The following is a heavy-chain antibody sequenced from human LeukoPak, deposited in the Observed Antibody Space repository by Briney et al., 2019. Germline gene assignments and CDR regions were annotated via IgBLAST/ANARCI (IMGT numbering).Heavy chain of an antibody. CDR3: ARVDSSSYYYYGMDV. CDR2: INHSGST. Sequence: PSETLSLTCAVYGGSFSGYYWSWIRQPPGKGLEWIGEINHSGSTNYNPSLKSRVTISVDTSKNQFSLKLSSVTAADTAVYYCARVDSSSYYYYGMDVWGQGTTVTVSS. J-gene: IGHJ6*02. D-gene: IGHD6-6*01. V-gene: IGHV4-34*01. CDR1: GGSFSGYY.